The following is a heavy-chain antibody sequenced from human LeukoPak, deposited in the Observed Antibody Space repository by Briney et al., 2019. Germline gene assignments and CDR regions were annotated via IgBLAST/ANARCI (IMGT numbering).Heavy chain of an antibody. CDR3: ARASSSWYYFDY. CDR2: ISDSGNT. J-gene: IGHJ4*02. V-gene: IGHV3-23*01. Sequence: GGSLRLSCAASGFTLSSYAMSWVRQAPGKGLEWVSAISDSGNTYHADSVKGRFTISRDNAKNSLYLQMNSLRAEDTAVYYCARASSSWYYFDYWGQGTLVTVSS. D-gene: IGHD6-13*01. CDR1: GFTLSSYA.